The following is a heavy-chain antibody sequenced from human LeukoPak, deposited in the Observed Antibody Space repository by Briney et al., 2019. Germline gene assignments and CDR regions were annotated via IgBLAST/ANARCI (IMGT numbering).Heavy chain of an antibody. CDR3: ARNSAVATSRSWFDP. Sequence: KPSETLSLTCSVFDGSISNYYWSWIRQPPGKGLEWIGYAYYSGSTTYNPSLESRVTISVDTSKNQFSLKLTAVTDADTAVYYYARNSAVATSRSWFDPWGQGTLVTVSS. J-gene: IGHJ5*02. D-gene: IGHD6-19*01. V-gene: IGHV4-59*08. CDR1: DGSISNYY. CDR2: AYYSGST.